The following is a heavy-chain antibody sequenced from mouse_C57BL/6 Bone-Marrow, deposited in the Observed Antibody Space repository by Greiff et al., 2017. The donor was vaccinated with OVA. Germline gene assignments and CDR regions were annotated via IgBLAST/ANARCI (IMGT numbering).Heavy chain of an antibody. Sequence: VQLQQPGAELVKPGASVKMSCKASGYTFPSYWITWVKQRPGQGLEWIGDIYPGSGSTNYNEKFKSKATLTVDTSSSPAYMQLSSLTSEDAAVYYCARGGRYPWFAYWGQGTLVTVSA. CDR1: GYTFPSYW. J-gene: IGHJ3*01. CDR2: IYPGSGST. D-gene: IGHD2-12*01. CDR3: ARGGRYPWFAY. V-gene: IGHV1-55*01.